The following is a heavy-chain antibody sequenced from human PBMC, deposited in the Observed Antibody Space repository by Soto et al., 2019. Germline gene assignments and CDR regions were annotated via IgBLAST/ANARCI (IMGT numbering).Heavy chain of an antibody. CDR2: ISSSSSYI. V-gene: IGHV3-21*01. Sequence: GGSLRLSCAASGFTFSSYSMNWVRQAPGKGLEWVSSISSSSSYIYYADSVKGRFTISRDNAKSSLYLQMNSLRAEDTAVYYCARDLRIVATDRGGDYYYDGMDVWGQGTTVTVSS. CDR1: GFTFSSYS. D-gene: IGHD5-12*01. J-gene: IGHJ6*02. CDR3: ARDLRIVATDRGGDYYYDGMDV.